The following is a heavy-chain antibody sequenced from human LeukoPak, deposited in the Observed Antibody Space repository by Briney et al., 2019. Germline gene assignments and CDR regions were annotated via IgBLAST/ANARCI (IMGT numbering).Heavy chain of an antibody. V-gene: IGHV3-30*02. CDR3: ARDPRGPTGYDSSGRDTFDY. Sequence: GGSLRLSCAASGFTFSSYGMHWVRQAPGKGLEWVAFIRYDGSNKYYAESVKGRFTISRDNPKNTLYLQMNSLRAEDTAVYYCARDPRGPTGYDSSGRDTFDYWGRGTLVTVSS. CDR1: GFTFSSYG. CDR2: IRYDGSNK. D-gene: IGHD3-22*01. J-gene: IGHJ4*02.